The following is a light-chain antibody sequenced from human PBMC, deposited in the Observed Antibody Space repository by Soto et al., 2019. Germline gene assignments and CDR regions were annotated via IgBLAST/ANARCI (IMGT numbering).Light chain of an antibody. CDR2: DVS. V-gene: IGLV2-11*01. CDR3: CSYAGSSSFVL. CDR1: SSDVGGYEY. J-gene: IGLJ2*01. Sequence: QSALTQPRSVSGSPGQSVTISCTGSSSDVGGYEYVSWYQQYPGKAPKLMTYDVSKRPSGVPDRFSSSKSGNTASLTISGLQAEDEAEYYCCSYAGSSSFVLFGGGTKLTVL.